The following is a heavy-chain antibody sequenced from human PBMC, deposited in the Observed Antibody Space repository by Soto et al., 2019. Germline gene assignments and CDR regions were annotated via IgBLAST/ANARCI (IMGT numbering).Heavy chain of an antibody. CDR2: INHSGST. Sequence: SETLSLTCAVYGGSFSGYYWSWIRQPPGKGLEWIGEINHSGSTNYNPSLKSRVTISVDTSKNQFSLKLSSVTAADTAVYYCARGSGYCSSTSCHRRDGMDVWGQGTTVTVSS. D-gene: IGHD2-2*02. V-gene: IGHV4-34*01. CDR3: ARGSGYCSSTSCHRRDGMDV. CDR1: GGSFSGYY. J-gene: IGHJ6*02.